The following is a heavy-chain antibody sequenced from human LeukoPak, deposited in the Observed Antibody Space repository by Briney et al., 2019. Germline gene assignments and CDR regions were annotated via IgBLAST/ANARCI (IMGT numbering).Heavy chain of an antibody. CDR2: IYYSGST. D-gene: IGHD6-6*01. J-gene: IGHJ4*02. Sequence: PSETLSLTCTVSGGSIISYYWSWIRQPPGKGLEWIGYIYYSGSTNYNPSLKSRVTISVDTSKNQFSLKLSSVTAADTAVYYCARGAAARRSDYWGQGTLVTVSS. V-gene: IGHV4-59*01. CDR1: GGSIISYY. CDR3: ARGAAARRSDY.